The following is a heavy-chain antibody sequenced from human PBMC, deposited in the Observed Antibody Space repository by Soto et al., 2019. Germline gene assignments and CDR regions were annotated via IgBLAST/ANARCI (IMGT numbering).Heavy chain of an antibody. V-gene: IGHV3-21*01. CDR1: GFTFSSYS. D-gene: IGHD4-17*01. Sequence: PGGSLRLSCAASGFTFSSYSMNWVRQAPGKGLEWVSSISSSSSYIYYADSVKGRFTISRDNAKNSLYLQMNSLRAEDTAVYYCARDQEGDYAGWFDPWGQGTLVTVSS. CDR3: ARDQEGDYAGWFDP. CDR2: ISSSSSYI. J-gene: IGHJ5*02.